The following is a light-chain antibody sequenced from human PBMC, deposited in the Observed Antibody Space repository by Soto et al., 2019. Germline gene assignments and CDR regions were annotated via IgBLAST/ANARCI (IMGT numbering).Light chain of an antibody. J-gene: IGLJ1*01. V-gene: IGLV1-47*02. CDR2: NNN. Sequence: QSALTQPPSASGTPGQGVTISCSGSSSNIGSNYVYWYQQLPGTAPKLLIYNNNQRPSGVPDRFSASKSGTSASLAIRGLRSDDEADYYCSSRDGSLSGYVFGAGTKVTVL. CDR1: SSNIGSNY. CDR3: SSRDGSLSGYV.